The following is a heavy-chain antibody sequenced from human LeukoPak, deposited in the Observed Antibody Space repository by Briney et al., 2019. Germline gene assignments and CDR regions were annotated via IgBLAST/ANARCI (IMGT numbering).Heavy chain of an antibody. CDR1: GFTFNSYA. CDR2: IKEDGSEK. CDR3: ARVRGIAVAGTASIYFDY. V-gene: IGHV3-7*01. Sequence: PGGSLRLSCAASGFTFNSYAMSWVRQAPGKGLEWVANIKEDGSEKYYVDSVKGRFTISRDNAKNSLYLQMNSLRAEDTAVYYCARVRGIAVAGTASIYFDYWGQGTLVTVSS. D-gene: IGHD6-19*01. J-gene: IGHJ4*02.